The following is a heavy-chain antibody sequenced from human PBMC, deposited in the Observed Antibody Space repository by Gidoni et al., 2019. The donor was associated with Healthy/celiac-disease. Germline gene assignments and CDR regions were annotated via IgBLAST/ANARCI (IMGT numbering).Heavy chain of an antibody. J-gene: IGHJ4*02. D-gene: IGHD3-22*01. CDR3: AKDKYDYDSSGDLDY. V-gene: IGHV3-30*18. CDR1: GFTFSSNG. Sequence: QVQLLESGGGVVQPGRSLRLSCAASGFTFSSNGMHWVRQAPGKGLELGAVISYDGSNKYYEDSVKGRFTISRDNSKNMLYLQMNSLRAEDTAVDYCAKDKYDYDSSGDLDYWGQGTLVTVSS. CDR2: ISYDGSNK.